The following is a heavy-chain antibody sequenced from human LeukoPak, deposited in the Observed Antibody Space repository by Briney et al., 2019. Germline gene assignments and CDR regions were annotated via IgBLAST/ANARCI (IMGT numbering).Heavy chain of an antibody. D-gene: IGHD3-16*01. CDR1: GFTFISYG. V-gene: IGHV3-33*01. CDR3: ARGGGGVATYYYYYYGMDV. Sequence: GGSLRLSCAASGFTFISYGMHWVRQAPGKGLEWVAVIWYDGSNKYYADSVKGRFTISRDNSKNALYLQMNSLRAEDTAVYYCARGGGGVATYYYYYYGMDVWGQGTTVTVSS. J-gene: IGHJ6*02. CDR2: IWYDGSNK.